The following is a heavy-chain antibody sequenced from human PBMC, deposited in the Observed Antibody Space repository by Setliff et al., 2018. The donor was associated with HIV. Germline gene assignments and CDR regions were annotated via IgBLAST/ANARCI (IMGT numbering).Heavy chain of an antibody. CDR1: GFTFNTYA. CDR2: ISGSGDTT. Sequence: GGSLRLSCAASGFTFNTYAMTWVRQAPGKGLEWVSGISGSGDTTNYADSVKGRFTISRDNSKDTLYLQMNSLRAEDTAVYYCAKDYSSGWFDYWGQGTLVTVSS. CDR3: AKDYSSGWFDY. J-gene: IGHJ4*02. D-gene: IGHD6-19*01. V-gene: IGHV3-23*01.